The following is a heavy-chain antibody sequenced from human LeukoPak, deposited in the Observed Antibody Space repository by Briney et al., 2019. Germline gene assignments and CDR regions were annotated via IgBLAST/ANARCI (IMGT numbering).Heavy chain of an antibody. D-gene: IGHD1-26*01. CDR1: GGSISSSSYY. CDR3: ARGEKIGGATEY. J-gene: IGHJ4*02. CDR2: IYYSGST. Sequence: SETLSLTCTVSGGSISSSSYYWGWIRQPPGKGLEWIGSIYYSGSTYYNPSLKSRVTISVDTSKNQFSLKLSSVIAADTAVYYCARGEKIGGATEYWGQGTLVTVSS. V-gene: IGHV4-39*01.